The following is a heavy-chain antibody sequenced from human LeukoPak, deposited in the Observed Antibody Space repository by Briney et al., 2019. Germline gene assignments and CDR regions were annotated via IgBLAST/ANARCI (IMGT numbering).Heavy chain of an antibody. CDR2: INPNGDRT. V-gene: IGHV1-46*01. J-gene: IGHJ3*02. D-gene: IGHD3-10*01. Sequence: GASVKVSCKASGNTFTNYYMHWVRQAPGQGLEWLGLINPNGDRTAYAPSFQGRVTMTRDTSTTTVYLELSSLRSEDTAVYYCARDSPYNVQSDAFDIWGQGTMVTVSS. CDR1: GNTFTNYY. CDR3: ARDSPYNVQSDAFDI.